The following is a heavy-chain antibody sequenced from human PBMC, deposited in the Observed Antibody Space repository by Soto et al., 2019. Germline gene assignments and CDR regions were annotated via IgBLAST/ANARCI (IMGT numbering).Heavy chain of an antibody. CDR3: ARDLHQLGPYTTGGY. J-gene: IGHJ4*02. D-gene: IGHD7-27*01. CDR2: ISYDGSNK. Sequence: GGSLRLSCAASGFTFSSYAMHWVRQAPGKGLEWVAVISYDGSNKYYADSVKGRFTISRDNSKNTLYLQMNSLRAEDTAVYYCARDLHQLGPYTTGGYWGQGTLVTVSS. V-gene: IGHV3-30-3*01. CDR1: GFTFSSYA.